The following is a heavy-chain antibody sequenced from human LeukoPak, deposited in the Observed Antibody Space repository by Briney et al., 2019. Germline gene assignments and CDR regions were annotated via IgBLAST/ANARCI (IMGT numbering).Heavy chain of an antibody. CDR1: GFTFSSYV. Sequence: GGSLRLSCSASGFTFSSYVMHWVRQAPGKGLEYVSAITSNGGTTYYADSVKGRFTISRDNSKNTLYLQKSSLRAEDTAVFYCVRYYYDSSGYQRYFDYWGQGTLVTVSS. J-gene: IGHJ4*02. CDR3: VRYYYDSSGYQRYFDY. D-gene: IGHD3-22*01. CDR2: ITSNGGTT. V-gene: IGHV3-64D*09.